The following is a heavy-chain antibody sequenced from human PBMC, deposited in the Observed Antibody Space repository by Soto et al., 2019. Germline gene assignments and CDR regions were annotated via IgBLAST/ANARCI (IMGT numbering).Heavy chain of an antibody. CDR1: GGTFSGYA. D-gene: IGHD6-13*01. V-gene: IGHV1-69*13. Sequence: SVKVSCKASGGTFSGYAISWVRQAPGQGLEWMGGIIPIFGTANYAQKFQGRVTITADESTSTAYMELSSLRSEDTAVYYCARDKGYSSSWYAYYFDYWGQGTLVTVS. CDR2: IIPIFGTA. CDR3: ARDKGYSSSWYAYYFDY. J-gene: IGHJ4*02.